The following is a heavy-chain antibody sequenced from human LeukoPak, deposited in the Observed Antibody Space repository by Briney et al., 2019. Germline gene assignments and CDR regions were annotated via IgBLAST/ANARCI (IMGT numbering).Heavy chain of an antibody. CDR2: ITPNSGGT. J-gene: IGHJ4*02. CDR3: AREGGDDILTHDY. CDR1: GGTFSSYA. V-gene: IGHV1-2*02. D-gene: IGHD3-9*01. Sequence: ASVKVSCKASGGTFSSYAISWVRQAPGQGLEWMGWITPNSGGTNYAQKFQGRVTMTRDTSISTAYMELSRLRSDDTAVYYCAREGGDDILTHDYWGQGTLVTVSS.